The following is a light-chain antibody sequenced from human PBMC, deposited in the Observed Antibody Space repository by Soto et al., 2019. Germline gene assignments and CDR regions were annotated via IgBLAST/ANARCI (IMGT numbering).Light chain of an antibody. V-gene: IGKV3-20*01. J-gene: IGKJ4*01. Sequence: EIVLTQSPGTLSLSPRERATHSCRASQSITSNYLAWYQQKPGQAPRLLIYGPSSRAIGIPHRFSGSGSGTDFTLTIIRLDPEDFAVHYCQHYGSSPFTFGGGTRVEIK. CDR2: GPS. CDR1: QSITSNY. CDR3: QHYGSSPFT.